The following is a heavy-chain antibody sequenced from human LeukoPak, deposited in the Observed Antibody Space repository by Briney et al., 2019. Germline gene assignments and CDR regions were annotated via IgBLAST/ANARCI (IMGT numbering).Heavy chain of an antibody. V-gene: IGHV3-30-3*01. CDR2: ISYDGSNK. J-gene: IGHJ4*02. CDR1: GFTFSSYA. D-gene: IGHD3-10*01. Sequence: GRSLRLSCAASGFTFSSYAMHWVRQAPGKGLERVAVISYDGSNKYYADSVKGRFTISRDNSKNTLYLQMNSLRAEDTAVYYCARGRITMVRGVIPYWGQGTLVTVSS. CDR3: ARGRITMVRGVIPY.